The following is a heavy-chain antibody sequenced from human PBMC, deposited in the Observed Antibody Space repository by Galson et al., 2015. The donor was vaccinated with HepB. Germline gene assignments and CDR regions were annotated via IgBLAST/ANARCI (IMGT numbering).Heavy chain of an antibody. CDR1: GFHFSSYG. Sequence: SLRLSCAASGFHFSSYGMHWVRQAPGKGLEWVAVLWHDGGDKYYADSVRGRFTISRDNSKDTVYLQMSSLTAEETAVYYCARDAGQDTGWIDHWGQGALVVVSS. CDR2: LWHDGGDK. CDR3: ARDAGQDTGWIDH. D-gene: IGHD1-1*01. J-gene: IGHJ5*02. V-gene: IGHV3-33*01.